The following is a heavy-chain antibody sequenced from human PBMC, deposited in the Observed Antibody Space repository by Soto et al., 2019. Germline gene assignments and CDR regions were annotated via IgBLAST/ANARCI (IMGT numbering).Heavy chain of an antibody. D-gene: IGHD3-16*01. J-gene: IGHJ4*02. CDR2: IYYSGST. V-gene: IGHV4-59*01. CDR3: ARRLYASFDY. Sequence: PSETLSLTCTVSGGSISSYYWSWIRQPPGKGLEWIGYIYYSGSTNYNPSLKSRVTISVDTSKNQFSLKLSSVTAADTAVYYCARRLYASFDYWGKGTLVTVSS. CDR1: GGSISSYY.